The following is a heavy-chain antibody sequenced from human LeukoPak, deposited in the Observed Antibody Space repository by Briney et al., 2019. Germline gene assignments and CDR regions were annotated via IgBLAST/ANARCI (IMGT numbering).Heavy chain of an antibody. CDR2: IYHSGST. J-gene: IGHJ4*02. V-gene: IGHV4-39*01. Sequence: SETLSLTCTVSGGSISSSNYYWGWIRQPPGKGLEWIGSIYHSGSTYYNPSLKSRVTISVDTSKNQFSLKLSSVTAADTAVYYCARHKSADFDYWGQGTLVTVSS. D-gene: IGHD2-2*01. CDR1: GGSISSSNYY. CDR3: ARHKSADFDY.